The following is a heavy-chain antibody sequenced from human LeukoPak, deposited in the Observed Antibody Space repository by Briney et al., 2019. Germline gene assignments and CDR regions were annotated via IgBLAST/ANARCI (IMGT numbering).Heavy chain of an antibody. CDR1: GFSFSSYW. J-gene: IGHJ4*02. CDR2: IKQDESEN. D-gene: IGHD1-26*01. Sequence: GGSLRLSCVVSGFSFSSYWMSWVRQAPGKGLEWVANIKQDESENNYVDSVKGRFTISRDNAKNSLYLQMNSLRDEDTAVYYCARSGSYKFDYWGQGTLVTVSS. V-gene: IGHV3-7*01. CDR3: ARSGSYKFDY.